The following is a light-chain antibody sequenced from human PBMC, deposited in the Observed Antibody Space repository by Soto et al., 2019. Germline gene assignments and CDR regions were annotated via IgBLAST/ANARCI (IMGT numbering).Light chain of an antibody. J-gene: IGLJ3*02. CDR3: ATRDERLSGRV. Sequence: QLVLTQPPSVSGAPGQTITISCTGSSSNIGAGYDVHWYQQLPGRAPKLLIYGNNNRPSGVPDRFSGSKSGTSVSLAITGLRGEDEADYYCATRDERLSGRVFGGGTKLTGL. CDR1: SSNIGAGYD. V-gene: IGLV1-40*01. CDR2: GNN.